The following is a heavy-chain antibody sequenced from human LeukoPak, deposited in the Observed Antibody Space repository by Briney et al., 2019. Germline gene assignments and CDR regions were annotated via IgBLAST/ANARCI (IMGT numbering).Heavy chain of an antibody. D-gene: IGHD2-21*01. CDR3: VRDLRIEDV. Sequence: PGGSLRLSCAASGFIFSNNWMHWVRQAPGKGLVWVSRINMVGSQINYAEFVKGRFTTSRDNAKNTVYLQLNSLRAEDTAMYYCVRDLRIEDVWGLGTTVTVSS. CDR2: INMVGSQI. CDR1: GFIFSNNW. J-gene: IGHJ6*02. V-gene: IGHV3-74*01.